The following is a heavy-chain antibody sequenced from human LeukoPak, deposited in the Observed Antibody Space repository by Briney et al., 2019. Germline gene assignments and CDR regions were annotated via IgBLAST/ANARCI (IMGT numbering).Heavy chain of an antibody. CDR2: IYYSGST. Sequence: SETLSLTCTVSGGSISSYYWSWIRQPPGKGLEWIGNIYYSGSTNYNPSLKSRVTISVDTSKNQFSLKLSSVTAADTAVYYCASRKWGYSSSWADAFDIWGQGTMVTVSS. V-gene: IGHV4-59*01. CDR1: GGSISSYY. CDR3: ASRKWGYSSSWADAFDI. J-gene: IGHJ3*02. D-gene: IGHD6-13*01.